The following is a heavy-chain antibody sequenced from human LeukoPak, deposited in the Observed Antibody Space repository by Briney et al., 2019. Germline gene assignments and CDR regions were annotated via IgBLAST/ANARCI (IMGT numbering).Heavy chain of an antibody. J-gene: IGHJ4*02. CDR1: GGSISSSSYY. D-gene: IGHD3-3*01. Sequence: SETLSLTCTVSGGSISSSSYYWGWIRQPPGKGLEWIGSIYYSGSTNYNPSLKSRVTISVDTSKNQFSLKLSSVTAADTAVYYCARATYYDFWSAKNPEVYFDYWGQGTLVTVSS. CDR3: ARATYYDFWSAKNPEVYFDY. V-gene: IGHV4-39*07. CDR2: IYYSGST.